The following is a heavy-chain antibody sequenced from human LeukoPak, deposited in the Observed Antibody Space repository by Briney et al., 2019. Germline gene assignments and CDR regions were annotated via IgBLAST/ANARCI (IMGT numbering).Heavy chain of an antibody. CDR1: GGSISSGDYY. CDR3: ASGPFYDYVWGSYRDYFDY. Sequence: SQTLSLTCTVSGGSISSGDYYWSWIRQPPGKGLEWIGYIYYSGSTNYNPSLKSRVTISVDTSKNQFSLKLSSVAAADTAVYYCASGPFYDYVWGSYRDYFDYWGQGTLVTVSS. V-gene: IGHV4-30-4*08. J-gene: IGHJ4*02. D-gene: IGHD3-16*02. CDR2: IYYSGST.